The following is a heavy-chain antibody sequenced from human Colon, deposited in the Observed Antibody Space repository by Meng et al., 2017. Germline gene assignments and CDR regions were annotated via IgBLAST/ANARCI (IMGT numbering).Heavy chain of an antibody. Sequence: GSLRLSCTVSGGSINNSYWTWIRQPPGKGLDGIGYMYYIGTTNYNPSLVSRLTISLDTSKTQFSLKLRSVTAADTAMYYCARQGGASGFDWELDYWGPGTLVTVSS. CDR3: ARQGGASGFDWELDY. J-gene: IGHJ4*02. D-gene: IGHD1-26*01. CDR1: GGSINNSY. CDR2: MYYIGTT. V-gene: IGHV4-59*13.